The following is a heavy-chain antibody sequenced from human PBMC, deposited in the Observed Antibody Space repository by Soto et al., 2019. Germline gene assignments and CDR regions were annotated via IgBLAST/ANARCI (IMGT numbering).Heavy chain of an antibody. Sequence: PSDTLSLTCTVSGGSISSYYWSWIRQPPGKGLEWIGYIYYSGSTNYNPSLKSRVTISVDTSKNQFSLKLSSVTAADTAVYFCAADLPGHGSGYEFDYWGQGSLVTVSS. CDR3: AADLPGHGSGYEFDY. J-gene: IGHJ4*02. D-gene: IGHD3-22*01. CDR2: IYYSGST. V-gene: IGHV4-59*01. CDR1: GGSISSYY.